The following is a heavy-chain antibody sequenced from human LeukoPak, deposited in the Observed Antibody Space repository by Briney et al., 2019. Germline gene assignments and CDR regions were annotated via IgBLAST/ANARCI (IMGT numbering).Heavy chain of an antibody. CDR1: GDTFTSYD. CDR3: ARGRLWFGAHEGDY. J-gene: IGHJ4*02. D-gene: IGHD3-10*01. V-gene: IGHV1-8*01. CDR2: MNPNSGNT. Sequence: ASVKVSCKASGDTFTSYDINWLRQATGQGLEWMGWMNPNSGNTGYAQKFQGRVTMTRNTSISTAYMELSSLRSEDTAVYYCARGRLWFGAHEGDYWGQGTLVTVSS.